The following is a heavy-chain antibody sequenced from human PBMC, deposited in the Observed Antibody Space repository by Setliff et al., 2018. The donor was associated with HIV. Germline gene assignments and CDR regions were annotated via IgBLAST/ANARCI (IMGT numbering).Heavy chain of an antibody. J-gene: IGHJ3*02. CDR1: GGSFSGYY. D-gene: IGHD6-19*01. V-gene: IGHV4-34*01. CDR3: ARVLGWQQDAFDI. CDR2: INHSGST. Sequence: SETLSLTCAVYGGSFSGYYWSWIRQPPGKGLEWIGEINHSGSTNYNPSLKSRVTISVDTSKNQFSLKLSSVTAADTAVYYCARVLGWQQDAFDIWGQGTMVTVS.